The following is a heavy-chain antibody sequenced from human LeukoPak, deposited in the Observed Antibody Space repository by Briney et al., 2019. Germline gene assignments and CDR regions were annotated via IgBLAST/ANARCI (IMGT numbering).Heavy chain of an antibody. Sequence: GGSLRLSCAASGFTFSSYSMNWVRQAPGKGLEWVSSISSSSSYIYYADSVKGRFTISRDNAENSLYLQMNSLRAEDTAVYYCAGDRGYGSGSQPGLLDYWGQGTLATVSS. CDR3: AGDRGYGSGSQPGLLDY. V-gene: IGHV3-21*01. D-gene: IGHD3-10*01. CDR2: ISSSSSYI. CDR1: GFTFSSYS. J-gene: IGHJ4*02.